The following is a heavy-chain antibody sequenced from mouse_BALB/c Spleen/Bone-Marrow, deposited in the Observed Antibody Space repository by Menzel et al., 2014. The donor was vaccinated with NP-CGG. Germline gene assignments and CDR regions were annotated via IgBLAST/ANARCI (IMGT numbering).Heavy chain of an antibody. Sequence: EVQRVESGGGLVQPGGSRKLSCAASGFTFSSFAMHWVRQAPEKGLEWVAYISSVSSTIYYADTVKGRFTISRDNPKNTLFLQMTSLRSEDTAMYYCTRGGNWDDFDYWGQGTTLTVSS. CDR3: TRGGNWDDFDY. V-gene: IGHV5-17*02. CDR1: GFTFSSFA. CDR2: ISSVSSTI. D-gene: IGHD4-1*01. J-gene: IGHJ2*01.